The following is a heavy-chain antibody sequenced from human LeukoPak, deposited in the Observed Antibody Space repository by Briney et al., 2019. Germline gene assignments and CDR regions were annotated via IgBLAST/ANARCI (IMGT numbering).Heavy chain of an antibody. CDR2: INHSGST. D-gene: IGHD5-18*01. V-gene: IGHV4-34*01. CDR3: AKDGDLHTAMVSFFDY. CDR1: GGSFSGYY. Sequence: SETLSLTCAVYGGSFSGYYWSWIRQPPGKGLEWIGEINHSGSTNYNPSLKSRVTISVDTSKNQFSLKLSSVTAADTAVYYCAKDGDLHTAMVSFFDYWGQGTLVTVSS. J-gene: IGHJ4*02.